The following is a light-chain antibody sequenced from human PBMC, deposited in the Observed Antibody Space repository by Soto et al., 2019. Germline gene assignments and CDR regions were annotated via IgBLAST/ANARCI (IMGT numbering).Light chain of an antibody. J-gene: IGKJ2*01. Sequence: EIVLTQSPGTLYLSPGQRATLSCRASESISRDYLAWYQQRLGQAPRLLIYGASSGATGIPDRFSGSGSGTDFTLSISRLEPEDFSIYYFLQHGGVPYTFDQGTKLEIK. V-gene: IGKV3-20*01. CDR1: ESISRDY. CDR3: LQHGGVPYT. CDR2: GAS.